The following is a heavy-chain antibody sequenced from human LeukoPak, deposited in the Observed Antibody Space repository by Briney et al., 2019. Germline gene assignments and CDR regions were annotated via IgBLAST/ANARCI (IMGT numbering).Heavy chain of an antibody. V-gene: IGHV5-51*01. CDR3: ARHGGVAWALVRGATNVEYIDY. CDR2: IYPGDSDT. CDR1: GFTVSSNY. D-gene: IGHD1-26*01. Sequence: PGGSLRLSCAASGFTVSSNYMSWVRQMPGKGLEWMGIIYPGDSDTRYSPSFQGQVTISADKSISTAYLQWSSLKASDTAMYYCARHGGVAWALVRGATNVEYIDYWGQGTLVTVSS. J-gene: IGHJ4*02.